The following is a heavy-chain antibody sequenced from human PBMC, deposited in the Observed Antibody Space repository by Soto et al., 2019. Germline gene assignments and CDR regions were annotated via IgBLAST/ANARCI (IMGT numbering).Heavy chain of an antibody. CDR2: IHYSGST. V-gene: IGHV4-59*08. J-gene: IGHJ4*02. CDR1: GGSISNYY. D-gene: IGHD3-3*01. CDR3: ARGHYDFWSGYFATIDY. Sequence: SETLCLTCSVSGGSISNYYWSWIRQPPGKGLEWIGYIHYSGSTKYNPSLKSRVTISADTSKNQFSLKLSSVTAADTAVYYCARGHYDFWSGYFATIDYWGQGTLVTVSS.